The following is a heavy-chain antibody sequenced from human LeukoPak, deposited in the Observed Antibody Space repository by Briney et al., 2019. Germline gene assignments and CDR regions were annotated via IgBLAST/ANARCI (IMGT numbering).Heavy chain of an antibody. V-gene: IGHV4-59*01. J-gene: IGHJ5*02. CDR3: ARDLAAAGTIDP. D-gene: IGHD6-13*01. CDR1: GGSIISYY. CDR2: IYHSGST. Sequence: PSEALSLTCTVSGGSIISYYWSWIRQPPGKGLEWIGYIYHSGSTNYDPSLKSRATISEDTSKNQFSLKLSSVTAADTAVYYCARDLAAAGTIDPWGQGTLVTVSS.